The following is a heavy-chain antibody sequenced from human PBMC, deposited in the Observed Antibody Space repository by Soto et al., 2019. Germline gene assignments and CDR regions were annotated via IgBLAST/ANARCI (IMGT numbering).Heavy chain of an antibody. D-gene: IGHD2-15*01. Sequence: EVQLLESGGGLVQRGGSVRLSCAASGFIFNNYAMTWVRQAPGKGLEWVARVSGRGGSAYYADSVKGRLTISRDNSNNTLYLQLTNVSGEDTAVYYCVRRAGGAVVWYYDLWGRGTLVSVFS. CDR2: VSGRGGSA. V-gene: IGHV3-23*01. J-gene: IGHJ2*01. CDR3: VRRAGGAVVWYYDL. CDR1: GFIFNNYA.